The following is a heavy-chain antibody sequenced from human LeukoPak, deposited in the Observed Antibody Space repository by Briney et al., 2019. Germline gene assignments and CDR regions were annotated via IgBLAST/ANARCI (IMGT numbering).Heavy chain of an antibody. J-gene: IGHJ4*02. CDR1: GFTFSSYE. CDR2: ISSSGSVI. Sequence: PGGSLRLSCAASGFTFSSYEMNWVRQAPGRGLEWVSYISSSGSVIYHADSVKGRFTISRDNAQNSLYLQMNSLKAEDTAVYYCARGRCSTTNCYVNFEYWGQGTLVTVSS. CDR3: ARGRCSTTNCYVNFEY. D-gene: IGHD2-2*01. V-gene: IGHV3-48*03.